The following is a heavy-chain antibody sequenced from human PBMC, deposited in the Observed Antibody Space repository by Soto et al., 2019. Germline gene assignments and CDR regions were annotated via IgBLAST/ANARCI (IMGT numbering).Heavy chain of an antibody. V-gene: IGHV1-69*01. Sequence: VQLVQSGAEVKKPGSSVKVSCKASGGTFSSYAISWVRQAPGQGLEWMGGIIPIFGTANYAQKFQGRVTITADESTSTAYMELSSLRSEDTAVYYCARVGYYGSGNDFLDYYYYGMDVWGQGTTVTVSS. CDR1: GGTFSSYA. D-gene: IGHD3-10*01. CDR3: ARVGYYGSGNDFLDYYYYGMDV. CDR2: IIPIFGTA. J-gene: IGHJ6*02.